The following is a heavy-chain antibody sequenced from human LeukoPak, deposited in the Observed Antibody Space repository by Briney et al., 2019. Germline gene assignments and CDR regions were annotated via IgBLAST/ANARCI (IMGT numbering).Heavy chain of an antibody. V-gene: IGHV4-34*01. J-gene: IGHJ6*02. D-gene: IGHD3-3*01. CDR3: ARGEEWVGTIFGIRVKNGMDV. Sequence: SETLSLTCAVYGGSFSGYYWSWIRQPPGKGLEWIGEINHSGSTNYNPSLKSRVTISVDTSKNQFSLKLSSVTAADTAVYYCARGEEWVGTIFGIRVKNGMDVWGQGTTVTVSS. CDR2: INHSGST. CDR1: GGSFSGYY.